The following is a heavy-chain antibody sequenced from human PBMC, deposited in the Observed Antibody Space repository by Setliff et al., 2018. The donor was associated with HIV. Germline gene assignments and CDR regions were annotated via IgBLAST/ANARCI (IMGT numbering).Heavy chain of an antibody. D-gene: IGHD3-3*01. CDR1: GYTFTTYA. J-gene: IGHJ6*02. CDR3: ARDYLYYNLYNGSPVYGMDV. Sequence: ASVKVSCKASGYTFTTYAINWVRQAPGQGLEWMGWINMYTANPSYAQGFTGRFVFSLDTSVSTAYLQISSLEAEDTALYYCARDYLYYNLYNGSPVYGMDVWGQGTTVTVSS. V-gene: IGHV7-4-1*02. CDR2: INMYTANP.